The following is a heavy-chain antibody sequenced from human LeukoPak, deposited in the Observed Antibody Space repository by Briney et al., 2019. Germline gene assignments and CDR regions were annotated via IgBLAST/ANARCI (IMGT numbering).Heavy chain of an antibody. J-gene: IGHJ4*02. D-gene: IGHD3-3*01. CDR1: GGSFSGYY. Sequence: PSETLSLTCAVYGGSFSGYYWSWIRQPPGKELEWIGEINHSGSTNYNPSLKSRVTISVDTSKNQFSLKLSSVTVADTAVYYCARGWPGYDFWSGYYTGFDYWGQGTLVTVSS. V-gene: IGHV4-34*01. CDR2: INHSGST. CDR3: ARGWPGYDFWSGYYTGFDY.